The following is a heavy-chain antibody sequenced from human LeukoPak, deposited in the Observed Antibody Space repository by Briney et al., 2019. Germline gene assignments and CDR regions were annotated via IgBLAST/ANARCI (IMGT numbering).Heavy chain of an antibody. Sequence: GASVKVSCKASGYTFTGYYMHWVRQAPGQGLEWMGWFNPNSGGTDSAQKLQGRVTMTTDTSTSTAYMELRSLRSDDTAVYYCARGFFIAEPGTVFTPLDAFDIWGQGTMVTVSS. J-gene: IGHJ3*02. CDR3: ARGFFIAEPGTVFTPLDAFDI. CDR2: FNPNSGGT. V-gene: IGHV1-2*02. D-gene: IGHD6-13*01. CDR1: GYTFTGYY.